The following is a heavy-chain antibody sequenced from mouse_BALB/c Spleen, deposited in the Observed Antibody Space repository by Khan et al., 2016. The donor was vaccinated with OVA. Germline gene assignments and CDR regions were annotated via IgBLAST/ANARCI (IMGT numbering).Heavy chain of an antibody. CDR2: IRKKASGYTT. V-gene: IGHV7-3*02. CDR3: ARVDYGYGFAY. Sequence: EVELVESGGGLVQPGGSLRLSCATSGFTFTDYYMNWVRQPPGKALEWLGFIRKKASGYTTEYSPSVKGRFTISRDHSQSILHLQMNTLRAEDRATYYCARVDYGYGFAYWGQGTLVTVSA. CDR1: GFTFTDYY. D-gene: IGHD1-2*01. J-gene: IGHJ3*01.